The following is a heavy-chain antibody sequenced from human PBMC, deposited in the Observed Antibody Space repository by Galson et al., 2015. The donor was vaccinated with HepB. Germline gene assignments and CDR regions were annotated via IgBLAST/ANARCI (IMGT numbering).Heavy chain of an antibody. Sequence: SLRLSCAASGFTFSSYAMSWVRQAPGKGLEWVSAISGSGGSTYYADSVKGRFTISRDNSKNTLYLQMNSLRAEDTAVYYCARVYPSHSYFDYWGQGTLVTVSS. CDR3: ARVYPSHSYFDY. CDR1: GFTFSSYA. V-gene: IGHV3-23*01. CDR2: ISGSGGST. D-gene: IGHD5/OR15-5a*01. J-gene: IGHJ4*02.